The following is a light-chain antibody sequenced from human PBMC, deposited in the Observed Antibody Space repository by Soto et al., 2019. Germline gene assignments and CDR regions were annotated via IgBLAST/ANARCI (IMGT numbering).Light chain of an antibody. V-gene: IGLV2-23*01. Sequence: QSALTQPASVSGSPGQSITISCTVSNSDCSLVSWFQQHPGKTPKLMIHEDTKRPSGVSDRFSGSKSGNTASLTVSGLQAEDEADYYCCLCGGMVFGGGTKLTVL. CDR1: NSDCSL. CDR3: CLCGGMV. J-gene: IGLJ3*02. CDR2: EDT.